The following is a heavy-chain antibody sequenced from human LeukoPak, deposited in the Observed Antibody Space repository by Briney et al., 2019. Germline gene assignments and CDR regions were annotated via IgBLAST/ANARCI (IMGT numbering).Heavy chain of an antibody. J-gene: IGHJ6*01. Sequence: SQTLSLTCAISGDSVSSKSAAWNWIRQSPSKGLEYLGRTYYRSKWYNESAVSVKRRVIINPDTSKNHFSLQLNSVTPEDTAVYYCTRKHSGGMDVWGQGSTVTVS. D-gene: IGHD6-13*01. V-gene: IGHV6-1*01. CDR1: GDSVSSKSAA. CDR2: TYYRSKWYN. CDR3: TRKHSGGMDV.